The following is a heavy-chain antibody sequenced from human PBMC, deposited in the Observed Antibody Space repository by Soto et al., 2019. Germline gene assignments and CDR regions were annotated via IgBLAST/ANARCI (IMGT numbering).Heavy chain of an antibody. CDR1: GGSISTGGYY. Sequence: SETLSLTCTVSGGSISTGGYYWNWIRQHPGKGLEWIGYFYYSGSTYYNPSLKSRVTISVDTSKNQFSLKLSSVTAADTAVYYCASTDYSNYLGFDPWGQGTLVTVSS. V-gene: IGHV4-31*03. CDR3: ASTDYSNYLGFDP. CDR2: FYYSGST. D-gene: IGHD4-4*01. J-gene: IGHJ5*02.